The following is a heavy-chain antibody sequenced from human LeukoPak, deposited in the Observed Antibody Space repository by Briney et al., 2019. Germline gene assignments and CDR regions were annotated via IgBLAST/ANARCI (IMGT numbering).Heavy chain of an antibody. CDR3: ARNSSTLRYCSGGDCYSNWFDP. J-gene: IGHJ5*02. D-gene: IGHD2-15*01. CDR2: IYYSGTT. Sequence: SETLSLTCTVSGGSISSGGYYWDWIRQHPEKGLEWIGYIYYSGTTYYNPSLKSRISISVDTSKNQFSLKLSSVTAADTAVYYCARNSSTLRYCSGGDCYSNWFDPWGQGTLVTVSS. CDR1: GGSISSGGYY. V-gene: IGHV4-31*03.